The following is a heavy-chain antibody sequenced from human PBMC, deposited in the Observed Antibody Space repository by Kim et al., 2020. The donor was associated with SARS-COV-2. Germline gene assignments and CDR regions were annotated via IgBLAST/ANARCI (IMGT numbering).Heavy chain of an antibody. J-gene: IGHJ4*02. CDR2: INDRGSAT. D-gene: IGHD2-2*01. Sequence: GGSLRLSCAASGFPFSSYAMSWVRQAPGKGLEWVSAINDRGSATYYSGSVQGRFTISRDNSLNTLFLRMNSLRAEDTAIYFCERCPSNRCRLGLDYWGQG. V-gene: IGHV3-23*01. CDR1: GFPFSSYA. CDR3: ERCPSNRCRLGLDY.